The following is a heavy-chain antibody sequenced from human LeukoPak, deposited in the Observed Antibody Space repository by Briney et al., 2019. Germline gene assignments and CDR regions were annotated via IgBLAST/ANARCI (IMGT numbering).Heavy chain of an antibody. V-gene: IGHV4-61*02. D-gene: IGHD6-19*01. J-gene: IGHJ4*02. Sequence: SETLSLTCTVSGDSISSGDYYWSWIRQPAGKGLEWIGRISSSGSTNYNPSLKSRVTISVDTSKNQFSLKLSSVTAADTAVYYCARGTASGWYSYFDYWGQGTLVTVSS. CDR3: ARGTASGWYSYFDY. CDR1: GDSISSGDYY. CDR2: ISSSGST.